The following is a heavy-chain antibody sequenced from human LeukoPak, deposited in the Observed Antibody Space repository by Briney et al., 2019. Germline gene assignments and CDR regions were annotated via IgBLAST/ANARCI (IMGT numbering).Heavy chain of an antibody. CDR3: ARDGSSGYYNYYYMDV. CDR2: NYYSGST. V-gene: IGHV4-59*01. CDR1: GGSISSYY. D-gene: IGHD3-22*01. Sequence: KPSETLSLTCTVSGGSISSYYWSWIRQPPGKGLEWIGYNYYSGSTNYNPSLKSRVTISVDTSKNQFSLKLSSVTAADTAVYYCARDGSSGYYNYYYMDVWGKGTTVTVSS. J-gene: IGHJ6*03.